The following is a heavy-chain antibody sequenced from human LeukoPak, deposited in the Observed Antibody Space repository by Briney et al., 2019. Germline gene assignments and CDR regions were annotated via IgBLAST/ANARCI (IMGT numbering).Heavy chain of an antibody. Sequence: PSETLSLTCIVSGGSFSSHYWSWIRQSAGKGPGWIGRIHTSGSTNYNPSLRSRVTMSVDTSKNQFSLKLTSVPAADTGVYYCARDRAGYIGYEGDPFDIWGQGTMVTVSS. CDR3: ARDRAGYIGYEGDPFDI. V-gene: IGHV4-4*07. D-gene: IGHD5-12*01. J-gene: IGHJ3*02. CDR1: GGSFSSHY. CDR2: IHTSGST.